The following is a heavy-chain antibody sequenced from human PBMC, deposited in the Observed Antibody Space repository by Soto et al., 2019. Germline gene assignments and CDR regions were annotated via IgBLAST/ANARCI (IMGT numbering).Heavy chain of an antibody. V-gene: IGHV3-53*01. CDR1: GFIVSSND. D-gene: IGHD6-13*01. J-gene: IGHJ4*02. CDR3: ERAGGIAETGTIDY. CDR2: IYSGGGT. Sequence: EVQLVESGGGLIQPGGSLRLSCAASGFIVSSNDMNWVRQAPGKGLEWVSVIYSGGGTYYADSVKGRFTISRDSSRNTRYIQMDSLRADDTAVYYCERAGGIAETGTIDYWGQGTLVTVSS.